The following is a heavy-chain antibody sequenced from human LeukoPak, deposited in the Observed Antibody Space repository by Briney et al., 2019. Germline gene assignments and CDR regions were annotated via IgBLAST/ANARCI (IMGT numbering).Heavy chain of an antibody. CDR3: ARDRGSLLGMDY. CDR2: IYSGGST. J-gene: IGHJ4*02. Sequence: GGSLRLSCAASGFTVSSNYMSWVRQAPGKGLEWVSVIYSGGSTYYADSVKGRFTISRDNSKNTLYLQMNSLRAEDTAVYYCARDRGSLLGMDYWGQGTLVTVSS. V-gene: IGHV3-66*02. D-gene: IGHD3-10*01. CDR1: GFTVSSNY.